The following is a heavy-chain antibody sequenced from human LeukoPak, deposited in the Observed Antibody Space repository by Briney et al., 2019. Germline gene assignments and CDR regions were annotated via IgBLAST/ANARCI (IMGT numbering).Heavy chain of an antibody. J-gene: IGHJ4*02. V-gene: IGHV1-18*01. D-gene: IGHD4-17*01. CDR2: INTYNGNT. CDR1: GYIYTNYG. Sequence: GSVKVSCKASGYIYTNYGINWVRQAPGQGLEWMGWINTYNGNTNYAPKLHGRVTMTTDTPTTTGFMELRSLRFDDTAIYYCARDPTPSDGDYPPDHFDYWGQGTLVTVSS. CDR3: ARDPTPSDGDYPPDHFDY.